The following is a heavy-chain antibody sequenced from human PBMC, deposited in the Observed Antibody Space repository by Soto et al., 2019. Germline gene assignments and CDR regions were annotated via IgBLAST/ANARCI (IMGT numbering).Heavy chain of an antibody. CDR2: INHSAKT. D-gene: IGHD3-22*01. V-gene: IGHV4-34*01. J-gene: IGHJ4*02. CDR1: GGSFSGYY. CDR3: ARGHYDSSGYYFHY. Sequence: SSETLSLTCALYGGSFSGYYWTWIRQPPGKGLEWIGEINHSAKTNYNPSLKSRVTISVDTSKNQFSLKLSSVTAADTAVYYCARGHYDSSGYYFHYWGQGTLVTVSS.